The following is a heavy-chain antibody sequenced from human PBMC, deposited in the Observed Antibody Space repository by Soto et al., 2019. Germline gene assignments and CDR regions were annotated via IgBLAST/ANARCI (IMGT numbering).Heavy chain of an antibody. J-gene: IGHJ6*02. CDR2: ISGSGGST. CDR1: GFTFSSYA. V-gene: IGHV3-23*01. D-gene: IGHD3-9*01. CDR3: AKALVGSYYYYGMDV. Sequence: GGSLRLSCAASGFTFSSYAMSWVRQAPGKGLEWVSAISGSGGSTYYADSVKGRFTISRDNSKNTLYLQMNSLRAEDTAVYYCAKALVGSYYYYGMDVWGQGTTVTVSS.